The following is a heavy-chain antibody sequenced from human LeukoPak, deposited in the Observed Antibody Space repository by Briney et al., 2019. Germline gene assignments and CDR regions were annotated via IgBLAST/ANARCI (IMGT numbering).Heavy chain of an antibody. J-gene: IGHJ4*02. CDR3: ARGPNSNWSGLDF. CDR2: ISPTGSTT. Sequence: GGSLRLSCIASGFSFSGHWMHWARQLPGKGLVWVSRISPTGSTTSYVDSVKGRFTVSRDNAKNTLYLQVNNLRAEDTAVYYCARGPNSNWSGLDFWGQGTLLTVSS. V-gene: IGHV3-74*01. D-gene: IGHD6-6*01. CDR1: GFSFSGHW.